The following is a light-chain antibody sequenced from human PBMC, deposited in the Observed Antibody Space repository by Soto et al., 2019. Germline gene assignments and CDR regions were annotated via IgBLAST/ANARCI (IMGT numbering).Light chain of an antibody. Sequence: EIVLTQSPATLSLSPGERATLSCRARQSVSSDLAWYQQKPGQADRLRIYDASSSATGIPDPFSGSGSGTDFTLTISSLEPEAFGVYYCQQRWHWPLNTFGQGTQVEIK. CDR1: QSVSSD. CDR2: DAS. CDR3: QQRWHWPLNT. V-gene: IGKV3-11*01. J-gene: IGKJ5*01.